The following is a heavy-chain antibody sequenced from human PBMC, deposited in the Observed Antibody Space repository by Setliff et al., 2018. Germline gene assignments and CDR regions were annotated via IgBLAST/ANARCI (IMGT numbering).Heavy chain of an antibody. V-gene: IGHV1-2*02. J-gene: IGHJ5*02. CDR3: ARDGISWLMWFDP. CDR1: GYSFTDYY. Sequence: ASVKVSCKASGYSFTDYYMHWVRQVPGRGLEWMGWINPKSGGTRYAQKFQGRVTMTRDTSIGTAYMELSSLRSDDTAVYYCARDGISWLMWFDPWGQGTLVTVSS. D-gene: IGHD3-16*01. CDR2: INPKSGGT.